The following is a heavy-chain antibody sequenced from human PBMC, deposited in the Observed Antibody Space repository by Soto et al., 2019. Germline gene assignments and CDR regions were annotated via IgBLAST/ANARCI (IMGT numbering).Heavy chain of an antibody. Sequence: TLYRTCAVSGGSISSYYWSWIRQPPGKGLEWIGYIYYSGSTNYNPSLKSRVTISVDTSKNQFSLKLSSVTAADTAVYYCARGRIVGATTNWFDPWGQGTLVTVSS. CDR2: IYYSGST. D-gene: IGHD1-26*01. V-gene: IGHV4-59*01. CDR1: GGSISSYY. CDR3: ARGRIVGATTNWFDP. J-gene: IGHJ5*02.